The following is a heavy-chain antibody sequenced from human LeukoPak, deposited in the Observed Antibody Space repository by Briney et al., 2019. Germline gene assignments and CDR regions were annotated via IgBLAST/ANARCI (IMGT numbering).Heavy chain of an antibody. CDR2: IYYSGST. Sequence: PSETLSLTCTVSGGSISSSSYYWGWIRQPPGKRLEWIGSIYYSGSTYYNPSLKSRVTISVDTSKNQFSLKLSSVTAADTAVYYCASIAAAIDPFDYWGQGTLVTVSS. J-gene: IGHJ4*02. CDR1: GGSISSSSYY. D-gene: IGHD6-13*01. V-gene: IGHV4-39*01. CDR3: ASIAAAIDPFDY.